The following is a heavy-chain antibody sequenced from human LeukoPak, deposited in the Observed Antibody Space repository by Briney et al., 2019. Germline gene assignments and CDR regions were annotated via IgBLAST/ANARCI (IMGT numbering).Heavy chain of an antibody. CDR3: AKGVGGLD. Sequence: PGRSLRLSCAASGFTLDDHAMHWVRQAPGKGLEWVSGISWNSGSIGYADSVKGRFTISRDNAKNSLYLQMNSLRAEDTALYYCAKGVGGLDWGQGTLVTVSS. J-gene: IGHJ4*02. CDR2: ISWNSGSI. V-gene: IGHV3-9*01. CDR1: GFTLDDHA. D-gene: IGHD1-26*01.